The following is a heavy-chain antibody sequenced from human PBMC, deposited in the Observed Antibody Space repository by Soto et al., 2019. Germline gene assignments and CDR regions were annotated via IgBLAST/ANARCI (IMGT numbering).Heavy chain of an antibody. CDR1: GYIFTSYY. J-gene: IGHJ3*02. D-gene: IGHD3-3*01. Sequence: QVQLVQSGAEVKKPGASVKVSCKASGYIFTSYYMYWVRQAPGQGLEWMGIINPSGGSTSYAQKFQGRGSMTRDTSTSTVHMELSSLRSEDTAVYYGATLRDFTHDAFDIWGQGTMVTVSS. V-gene: IGHV1-46*03. CDR3: ATLRDFTHDAFDI. CDR2: INPSGGST.